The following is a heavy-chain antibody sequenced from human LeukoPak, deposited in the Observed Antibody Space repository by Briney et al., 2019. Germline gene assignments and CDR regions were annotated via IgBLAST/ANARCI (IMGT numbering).Heavy chain of an antibody. V-gene: IGHV1-18*01. D-gene: IGHD3-10*01. CDR2: ISAYNGNT. CDR3: ARDQETYYYGSGSYSFDY. Sequence: GASVKVSCKASGYTVTSYGISWVRQAPGQGLEGMGWISAYNGNTNYAQKLKGRVTMTTDTSTSTAYMEMRSLRCDDKAVYYCARDQETYYYGSGSYSFDYWGQGTLVTVSS. J-gene: IGHJ4*02. CDR1: GYTVTSYG.